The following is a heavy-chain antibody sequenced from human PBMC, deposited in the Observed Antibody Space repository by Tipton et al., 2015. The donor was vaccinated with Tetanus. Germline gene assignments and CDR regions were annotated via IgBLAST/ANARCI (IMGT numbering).Heavy chain of an antibody. CDR3: ARANNDFPKKGPFDS. V-gene: IGHV4-39*02. D-gene: IGHD3-3*01. J-gene: IGHJ4*02. CDR2: IYFEGST. CDR1: GGSISDKKYY. Sequence: TLSLTCTVSGGSISDKKYYWGWIRQPPGKGLEWIASIYFEGSTYYSPSLKSRVTIAVDTSQNVFSLRLTSVTAADTAVYYCARANNDFPKKGPFDSWGQGSLVTVSS.